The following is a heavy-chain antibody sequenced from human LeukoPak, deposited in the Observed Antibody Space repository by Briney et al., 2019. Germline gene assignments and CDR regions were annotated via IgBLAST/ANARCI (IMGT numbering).Heavy chain of an antibody. D-gene: IGHD1-26*01. V-gene: IGHV3-30*18. CDR2: ISYDGSDK. CDR1: GFSFSYYG. J-gene: IGHJ4*02. Sequence: PGGSLRLSCAASGFSFSYYGIHWVRQAPGKGLEWVALISYDGSDKYFADSVKGRFSISRDNSQNTLYLQMNSLRAEDTAIYYCAKDMRPYSGDRSFLLDQWGQGTLVIVSS. CDR3: AKDMRPYSGDRSFLLDQ.